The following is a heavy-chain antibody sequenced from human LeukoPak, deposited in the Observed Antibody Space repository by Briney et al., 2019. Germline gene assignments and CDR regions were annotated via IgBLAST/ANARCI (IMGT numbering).Heavy chain of an antibody. CDR1: RGSFSGYY. CDR2: INHSGST. V-gene: IGHV4-34*01. CDR3: ARATGTYYYDSSGYRY. Sequence: PSETLSLTCAVYRGSFSGYYWSWIRQPPGKGLEWIGEINHSGSTNYNPSLKSRVTISVDTSKNQFSLKLSSVTAADTAVYYCARATGTYYYDSSGYRYWGQGTLVTVSS. J-gene: IGHJ4*02. D-gene: IGHD3-22*01.